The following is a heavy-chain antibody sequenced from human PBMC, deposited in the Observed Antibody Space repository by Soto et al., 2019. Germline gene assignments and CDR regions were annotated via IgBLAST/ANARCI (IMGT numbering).Heavy chain of an antibody. J-gene: IGHJ4*02. CDR2: IRSDGTAK. CDR1: GFTFSNYW. V-gene: IGHV3-74*01. D-gene: IGHD3-16*01. Sequence: EMQLVESGGGLVQPGGSLRLSCVASGFTFSNYWMHWVRQDPGMGLVWVSSIRSDGTAKQYADSVNGRFTVSRDNTKNTLYLQMTSLRAEDTAVYYCAKDLSWGQCDYWGQGTLFTVSS. CDR3: AKDLSWGQCDY.